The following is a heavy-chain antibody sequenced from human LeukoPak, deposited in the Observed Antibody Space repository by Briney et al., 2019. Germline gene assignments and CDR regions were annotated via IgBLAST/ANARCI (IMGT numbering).Heavy chain of an antibody. V-gene: IGHV1-8*03. D-gene: IGHD6-13*01. CDR2: MNPNSGNT. CDR3: ARVGFTAAGLFDI. Sequence: AASVKVSCKASGYTFTSYDINWVRQATGQGLEWMGWMNPNSGNTGYAQKFQGRVTITRNTSISTAYMELSSLRSEDTAVYYCARVGFTAAGLFDIWGQGTMVTVSS. CDR1: GYTFTSYD. J-gene: IGHJ3*02.